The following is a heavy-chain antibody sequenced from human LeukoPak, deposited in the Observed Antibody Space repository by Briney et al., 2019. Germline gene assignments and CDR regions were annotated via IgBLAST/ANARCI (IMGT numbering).Heavy chain of an antibody. CDR1: GYSISSGYY. D-gene: IGHD3-3*01. CDR2: IYHSGST. Sequence: SETLSLTCTVSGYSISSGYYWGWIRQPPGKGLEWIGSIYHSGSTYYNPSLKSRVTISVDTSKNQFSLKLSSVTAADTAVYYCARAAPRWTYYDIWSGLDYWGQGTLVTVSS. J-gene: IGHJ4*02. CDR3: ARAAPRWTYYDIWSGLDY. V-gene: IGHV4-38-2*02.